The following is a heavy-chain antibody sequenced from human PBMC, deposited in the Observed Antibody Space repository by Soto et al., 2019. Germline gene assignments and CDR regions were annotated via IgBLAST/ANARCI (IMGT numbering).Heavy chain of an antibody. CDR2: IIPIFGTA. D-gene: IGHD6-13*01. V-gene: IGHV1-69*01. CDR1: GGTFSSYA. J-gene: IGHJ4*02. Sequence: QVQLVQSGAEVKKPGSSVKVSCKASGGTFSSYAISWVRQAPGQGLEWMGGIIPIFGTANYAQKFQGRVTITADESTSTAYMELSSLRSEDTAVYYCARDAPPYSSPTGGFDYWGQGTPVTVSS. CDR3: ARDAPPYSSPTGGFDY.